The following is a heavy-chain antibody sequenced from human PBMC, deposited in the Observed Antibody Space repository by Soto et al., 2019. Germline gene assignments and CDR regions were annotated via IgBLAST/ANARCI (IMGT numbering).Heavy chain of an antibody. J-gene: IGHJ5*02. CDR3: ARHPLTVRYFDWRTNWFDP. D-gene: IGHD3-9*01. CDR2: IYYSGST. Sequence: SETLSLTCTVSGGSISSSSYYWGWIRQPPGKGLEWIGSIYYSGSTYYNPSLKSRVTISVDTSKNQFSLKLSSVTAADTAVYYCARHPLTVRYFDWRTNWFDPWGQGTLVTVSS. CDR1: GGSISSSSYY. V-gene: IGHV4-39*01.